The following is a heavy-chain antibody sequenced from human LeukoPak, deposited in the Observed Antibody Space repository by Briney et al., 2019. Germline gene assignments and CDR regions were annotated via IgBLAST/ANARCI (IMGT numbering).Heavy chain of an antibody. V-gene: IGHV4-59*01. CDR3: ARDLQRAFDI. CDR1: GGSISSYY. D-gene: IGHD4-11*01. Sequence: SETLSLTCTVSGGSISSYYWSWIRQPPGKGLEWIGYIYYSGSTNYNPSLKSRVTISVDTSKNQFSLKLSSVTAAYTAVYYCARDLQRAFDIWGQGTMVTVSS. J-gene: IGHJ3*02. CDR2: IYYSGST.